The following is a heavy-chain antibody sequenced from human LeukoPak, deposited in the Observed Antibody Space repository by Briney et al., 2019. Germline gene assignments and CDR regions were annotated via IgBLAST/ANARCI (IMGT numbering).Heavy chain of an antibody. CDR2: ISGSGGST. CDR1: GFTFGSYA. J-gene: IGHJ4*02. V-gene: IGHV3-23*01. D-gene: IGHD3-22*01. Sequence: PGGSLRLSCAASGFTFGSYAMSWVRQAPGKGLEWVSAISGSGGSTYYADSVKGRFTISRDNSKNTLYLQMNSLRAEDTAVYYCAKGEFGYYDSSGYYYGYWGQGTLVTVSS. CDR3: AKGEFGYYDSSGYYYGY.